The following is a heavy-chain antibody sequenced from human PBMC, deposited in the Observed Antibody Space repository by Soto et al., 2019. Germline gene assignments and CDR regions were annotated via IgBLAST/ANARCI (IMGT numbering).Heavy chain of an antibody. V-gene: IGHV4-34*01. J-gene: IGHJ3*02. D-gene: IGHD3-16*02. CDR1: GGSFSGYY. CDR3: ARGRGDYIWGSYRNNDAFDI. CDR2: INHSGST. Sequence: SETLSLTCAVYGGSFSGYYWSWIRQPPGKGLEWIGEINHSGSTNYNPSLKSRVTISVDTSKNQFSLKLSSVTAADTAVYYCARGRGDYIWGSYRNNDAFDIWGQGTMVTVSS.